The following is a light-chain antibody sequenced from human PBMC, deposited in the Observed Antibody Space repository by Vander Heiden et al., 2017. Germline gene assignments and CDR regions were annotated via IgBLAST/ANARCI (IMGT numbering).Light chain of an antibody. CDR2: GVS. CDR1: QRVSTSY. Sequence: SVLSQSSGTMSSSPGERATISSRASQRVSTSYLAWYQQKPGQAPRLLIYGVSSRATGIPARFSGSGSGTDFTLTISRLEPEDFAVYYCQQYGSSPPDLTFGGGTKVEIK. CDR3: QQYGSSPPDLT. J-gene: IGKJ4*01. V-gene: IGKV3-20*01.